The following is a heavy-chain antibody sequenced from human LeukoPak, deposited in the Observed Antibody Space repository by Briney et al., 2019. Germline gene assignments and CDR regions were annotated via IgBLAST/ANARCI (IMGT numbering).Heavy chain of an antibody. CDR3: ARVISGWTMIVGSPPSRGFDP. CDR1: GYTFTSYA. D-gene: IGHD3-22*01. Sequence: ASVKVSCKASGYTFTSYAISWVRQAPGQGLEWMGWISADNGNTDYAQRFQGRVTMTTDTSTSTAYMELRSLRSDDTAVYYCARVISGWTMIVGSPPSRGFDPWGQGTLVTVSS. CDR2: ISADNGNT. V-gene: IGHV1-18*01. J-gene: IGHJ5*02.